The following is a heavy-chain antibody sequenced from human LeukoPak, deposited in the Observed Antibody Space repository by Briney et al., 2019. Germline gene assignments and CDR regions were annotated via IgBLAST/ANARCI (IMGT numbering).Heavy chain of an antibody. J-gene: IGHJ6*03. Sequence: PSETLSLTCAVYGGSLSGYYWSWIRQPPGKGLEWIGEINHSGSTNDNPSLKSRVTISVDTSKSQFSLKLKSVIAADTAVYYCARGPFAARPPNYYMDVWGKGTTVTVPS. D-gene: IGHD6-6*01. CDR3: ARGPFAARPPNYYMDV. CDR2: INHSGST. CDR1: GGSLSGYY. V-gene: IGHV4-34*01.